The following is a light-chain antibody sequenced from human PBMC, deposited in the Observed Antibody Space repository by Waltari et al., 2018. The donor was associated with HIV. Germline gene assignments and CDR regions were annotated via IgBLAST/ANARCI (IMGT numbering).Light chain of an antibody. CDR2: SAS. CDR3: QQSFTTPYT. CDR1: QTISTY. J-gene: IGKJ2*01. Sequence: DIQMTQSPSSLSASVGDKFTITCRASQTISTYLNWFQQTPGRPPKLLIYSASTLQSGVPSRFSGSGSGTDFTLTISSLQPEDFATYYCQQSFTTPYTFGQGTKLEI. V-gene: IGKV1-39*01.